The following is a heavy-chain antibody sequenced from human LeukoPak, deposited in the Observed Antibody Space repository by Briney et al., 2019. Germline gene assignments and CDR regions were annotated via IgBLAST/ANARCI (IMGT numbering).Heavy chain of an antibody. CDR1: GYTFTSYD. J-gene: IGHJ3*02. V-gene: IGHV1-24*01. CDR2: FDPEDGET. CDR3: ATDSSLVGATFDAFDI. D-gene: IGHD1-26*01. Sequence: ASVKVSCEASGYTFTSYDINWVRQAPGKGLEWMGGFDPEDGETIYAQKFQGRVTMTEDTSTDTAYMELSSLRSEDTAVYYCATDSSLVGATFDAFDIWGQGTMVTVSS.